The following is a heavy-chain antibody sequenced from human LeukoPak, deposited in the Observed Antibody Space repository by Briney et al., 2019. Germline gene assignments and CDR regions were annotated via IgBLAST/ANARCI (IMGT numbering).Heavy chain of an antibody. CDR3: ARRLGGPDRYYYYGMDV. CDR1: GFTVSSNY. Sequence: PGGSLRLSCAASGFTVSSNYMSWVRQAPGKGLEWVSVIYSGGSTYYADSVKGRFTISRDNSTNTLYLQMNSLRAEDTAVYYCARRLGGPDRYYYYGMDVWGQGTTVTVSS. D-gene: IGHD1-26*01. V-gene: IGHV3-53*01. CDR2: IYSGGST. J-gene: IGHJ6*02.